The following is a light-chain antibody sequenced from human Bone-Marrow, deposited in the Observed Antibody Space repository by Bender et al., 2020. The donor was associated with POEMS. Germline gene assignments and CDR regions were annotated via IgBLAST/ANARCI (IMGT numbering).Light chain of an antibody. Sequence: SYDLIQAPSVSVSPGQTASITCSGDKLGDKYVSWYQHKTGQSPVLVISQDTKRPSGIPERFSGSTSGNTASLTISGTQTMDEADYYCQSWGSNTAVFGGGTKLTVL. J-gene: IGLJ2*01. CDR3: QSWGSNTAV. CDR1: KLGDKY. V-gene: IGLV3-1*01. CDR2: QDT.